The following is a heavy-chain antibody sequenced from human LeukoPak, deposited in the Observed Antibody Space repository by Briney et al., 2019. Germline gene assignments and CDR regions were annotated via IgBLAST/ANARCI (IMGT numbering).Heavy chain of an antibody. V-gene: IGHV3-43D*03. CDR2: ISWDGGST. Sequence: GGSLRLSCAASGFTFDDYAMHWVRQAPGKGLEWVSLISWDGGSTYYADSVKGRFTISRDNAKNSLYLQMNSLRAEDTAVYYCARVIPTSGSYGYWGQGTLVTVSS. CDR1: GFTFDDYA. D-gene: IGHD1-26*01. J-gene: IGHJ4*02. CDR3: ARVIPTSGSYGY.